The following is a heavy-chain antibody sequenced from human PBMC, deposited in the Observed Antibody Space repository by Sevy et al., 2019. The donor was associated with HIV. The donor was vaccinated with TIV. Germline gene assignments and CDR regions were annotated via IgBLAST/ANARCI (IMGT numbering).Heavy chain of an antibody. J-gene: IGHJ4*02. V-gene: IGHV1-24*01. CDR3: ARTKDYYESSGCPFDY. CDR2: FDPEDGER. CDR1: GYTLNQLS. D-gene: IGHD3-22*01. Sequence: ASVKVSCKVSGYTLNQLSMHWVRQAPGKGREWMGSFDPEDGERFYVQKFQGRVTMTEDTSTDTAYMELSRLRSEDTAVYYCARTKDYYESSGCPFDYWGQGTLVTVSS.